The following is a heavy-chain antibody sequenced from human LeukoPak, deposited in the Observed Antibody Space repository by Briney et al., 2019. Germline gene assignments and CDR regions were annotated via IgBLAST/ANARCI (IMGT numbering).Heavy chain of an antibody. J-gene: IGHJ3*02. CDR3: ARDPGGYSQGAGAFDI. CDR2: IYTSGST. Sequence: SETLSLTCTVSGGSISSYYWSWIRQPAGKGLEWIGRIYTSGSTNYNPSLKSRVTMSVDTSKNQFSLKLSSVTAADTAVYYCARDPGGYSQGAGAFDIWGQGTMVTVSS. D-gene: IGHD5-18*01. V-gene: IGHV4-4*07. CDR1: GGSISSYY.